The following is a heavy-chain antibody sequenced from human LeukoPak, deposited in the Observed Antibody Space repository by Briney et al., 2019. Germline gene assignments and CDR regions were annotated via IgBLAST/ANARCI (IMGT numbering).Heavy chain of an antibody. V-gene: IGHV3-15*01. Sequence: GGSLRLSCAASGFTFSNAWMSWVRQAPGKGLEWVGRIKSKTDGGTTDYAAPVKGRFTISRDDSKNTLYLQMNSLKTEDTAVYYCTTEDADHGSRVVVVPPFDYWGQGTLVTVSS. CDR2: IKSKTDGGTT. CDR1: GFTFSNAW. J-gene: IGHJ4*02. CDR3: TTEDADHGSRVVVVPPFDY. D-gene: IGHD2-2*01.